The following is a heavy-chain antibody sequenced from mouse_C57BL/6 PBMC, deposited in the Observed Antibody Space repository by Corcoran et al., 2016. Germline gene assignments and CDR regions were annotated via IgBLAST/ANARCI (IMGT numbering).Heavy chain of an antibody. V-gene: IGHV9-3*01. CDR3: ARERADYGYYAMDY. CDR1: GYTFTTYG. D-gene: IGHD2-4*01. J-gene: IGHJ4*01. Sequence: QIQLVQSGPELKKPGETVKISCKASGYTFTTYGMIWVKQAPGKGVKWMGWINTYSGVPTYADDFKGRFAFSLETSAITAYLQINNLKNDDTATYFCARERADYGYYAMDYWGQGTSVTVSS. CDR2: INTYSGVP.